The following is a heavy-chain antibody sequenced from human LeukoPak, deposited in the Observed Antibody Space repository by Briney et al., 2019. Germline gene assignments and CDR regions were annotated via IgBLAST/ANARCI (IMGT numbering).Heavy chain of an antibody. CDR3: ARDAGNFDWLRTIDY. D-gene: IGHD3-9*01. Sequence: ASVKVSCKASGYTFTGYYMHWVRQAPGQGLEWMGWINPNSGGTNYAQKFQGRVTMTRDTSTSTVYMELSSLRSEDTAVYYCARDAGNFDWLRTIDYWGQGTLVTVSS. CDR1: GYTFTGYY. V-gene: IGHV1-2*02. CDR2: INPNSGGT. J-gene: IGHJ4*02.